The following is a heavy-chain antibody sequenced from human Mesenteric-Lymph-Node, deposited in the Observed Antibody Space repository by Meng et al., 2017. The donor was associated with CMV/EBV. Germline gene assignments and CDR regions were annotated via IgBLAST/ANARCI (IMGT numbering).Heavy chain of an antibody. Sequence: GGSLRLSCAGSGFTFSNAWMSWVRQAPGKGLEWVGRIKSKSVGGAIEYAAPVEARFSTSRDDSKNTLYLQMNSLKSEDTAVYYCTTDFWSGYFGHWGQGTLVTVSS. CDR3: TTDFWSGYFGH. J-gene: IGHJ4*02. CDR2: IKSKSVGGAI. CDR1: GFTFSNAW. D-gene: IGHD3-3*01. V-gene: IGHV3-15*01.